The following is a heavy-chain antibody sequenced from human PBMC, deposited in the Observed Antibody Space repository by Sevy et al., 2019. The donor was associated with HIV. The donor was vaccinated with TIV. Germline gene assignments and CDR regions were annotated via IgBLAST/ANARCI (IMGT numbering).Heavy chain of an antibody. D-gene: IGHD1-1*01. V-gene: IGHV3-30-3*01. CDR3: ALERLSSDVAEYFQN. J-gene: IGHJ1*01. CDR1: GFTFSSYS. CDR2: RSYDGINK. Sequence: GGSLRLSCATSGFTFSSYSMHWVRQAPGKGLEWVAIRSYDGINKDYADSVKGRFTISRDNFKNTLSLQMNSLRAEDTAVYFCALERLSSDVAEYFQNWGQGTLVTVSS.